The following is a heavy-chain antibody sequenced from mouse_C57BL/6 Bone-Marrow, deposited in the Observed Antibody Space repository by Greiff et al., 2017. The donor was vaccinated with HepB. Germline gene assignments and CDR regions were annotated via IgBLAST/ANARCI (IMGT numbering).Heavy chain of an antibody. CDR1: GFTFSDFY. CDR2: SRNKANDYTT. J-gene: IGHJ1*03. V-gene: IGHV7-1*01. CDR3: ARDASSLYWYFDV. Sequence: DVMLVESGGGLVQSGRSLRLSCATSGFTFSDFYMEWVRQAPGKGLEWIAASRNKANDYTTEYSASVKGRFIVSRDTSQSILYLQMNALRAEDTAIYYCARDASSLYWYFDVWGTGTTVTVSS. D-gene: IGHD1-1*01.